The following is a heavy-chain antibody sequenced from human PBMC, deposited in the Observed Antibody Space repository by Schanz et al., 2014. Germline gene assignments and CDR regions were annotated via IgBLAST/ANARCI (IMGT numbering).Heavy chain of an antibody. D-gene: IGHD6-6*01. CDR1: GYTFTGYY. V-gene: IGHV1-2*02. CDR2: INPNSGGT. J-gene: IGHJ2*01. CDR3: ARAGQDFEYSSLSPIWYFDL. Sequence: QVQLVQSGAEVKKPGASVKVSCKASGYTFTGYYMHWVRQAPGQGLEWMGWINPNSGGTNYAQKFQGRVPMTRDTSISTAYMELSRLRSDDTAVYYCARAGQDFEYSSLSPIWYFDLGGRGTLVTVSS.